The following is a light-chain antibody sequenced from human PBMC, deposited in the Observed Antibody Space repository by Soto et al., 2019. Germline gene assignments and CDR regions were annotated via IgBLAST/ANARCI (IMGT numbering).Light chain of an antibody. CDR3: QQRSNWPYT. J-gene: IGKJ2*01. CDR1: QSVSSN. V-gene: IGKV3-11*01. CDR2: DAS. Sequence: PGERATLSCRASQSVSSNHLAWYQQKPGQAPRLLIYDASNRATGIPARFSGSGSGTDFTLTISSLEPEDFAVYYCQQRSNWPYTFGQGTKVDIK.